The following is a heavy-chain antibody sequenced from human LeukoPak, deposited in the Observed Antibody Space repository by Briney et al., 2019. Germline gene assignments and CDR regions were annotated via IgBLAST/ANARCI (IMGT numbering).Heavy chain of an antibody. CDR2: ISSSSSYI. D-gene: IGHD3-22*01. Sequence: PGRSLRLSCAASGFTFSSYSMNWVRQAPGKGLEWVSSISSSSSYIYYADSVKGRFTISRDNAKNSLYLQMNSLRAEDTAVYYCAREGITMIVAWGQGTLVTVSS. V-gene: IGHV3-21*01. CDR1: GFTFSSYS. J-gene: IGHJ5*02. CDR3: AREGITMIVA.